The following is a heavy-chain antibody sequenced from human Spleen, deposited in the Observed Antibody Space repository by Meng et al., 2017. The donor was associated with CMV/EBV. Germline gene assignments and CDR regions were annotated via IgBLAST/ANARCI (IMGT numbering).Heavy chain of an antibody. V-gene: IGHV4-39*07. CDR3: ARVRLRFDP. CDR1: GGCIRSSCYY. J-gene: IGHJ5*02. D-gene: IGHD4-17*01. CDR2: IYYSGST. Sequence: PLQESSTGMVKLSETSSLTCTVSGGCIRSSCYYRGVIRQPQGKGLEWIGSIYYSGSTYYNPSLKRRATISVDTSKNQFSLKLSSVTAADTAVYYCARVRLRFDPWGQGTLGHRLL.